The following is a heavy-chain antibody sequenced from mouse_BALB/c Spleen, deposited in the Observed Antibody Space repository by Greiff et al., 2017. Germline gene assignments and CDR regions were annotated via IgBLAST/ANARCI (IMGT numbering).Heavy chain of an antibody. V-gene: IGHV7-3*02. J-gene: IGHJ4*01. Sequence: EVKVEESGGGLVQPGGSLRLSCATSGFTFTDYYMSWVRQPPGKALEWLGFIRNKANGYTTEYSVSVKGRFTISRDNSQSILYLQINTLRAEDSATYYCADYGSSYDYAMDYWGQGTSVTVSS. CDR2: IRNKANGYTT. CDR1: GFTFTDYY. CDR3: ADYGSSYDYAMDY. D-gene: IGHD1-1*01.